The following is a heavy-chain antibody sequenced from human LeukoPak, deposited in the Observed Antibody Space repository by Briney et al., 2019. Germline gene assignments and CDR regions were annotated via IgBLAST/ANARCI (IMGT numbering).Heavy chain of an antibody. CDR3: ARLWFGELSCYYYMDV. CDR2: IYPGDSDT. D-gene: IGHD3-10*01. CDR1: GYSFTSYW. V-gene: IGHV5-51*01. J-gene: IGHJ6*03. Sequence: KLGESLKISCKGSGYSFTSYWIGWVRQMPGKGLEWMGIIYPGDSDTRYSPSFQGQVTISADKSISTAYLQWSSLKASDTAMYYCARLWFGELSCYYYMDVWGKGTTVTVSS.